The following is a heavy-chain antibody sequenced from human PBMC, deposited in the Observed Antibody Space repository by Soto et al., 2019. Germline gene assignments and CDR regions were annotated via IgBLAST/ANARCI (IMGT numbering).Heavy chain of an antibody. CDR2: ISWNSGSI. V-gene: IGHV3-9*01. Sequence: GGSLRLSCAASGFTFDDYAMHWVRQAPGKGLEWVSGISWNSGSIGYADSVKGRFTISRDNAKNSLYLQMNSLRAEDTALYYCAKVRPNSYYYGSGSLLGAFDIWGQGTMVTVSS. D-gene: IGHD3-10*01. J-gene: IGHJ3*02. CDR1: GFTFDDYA. CDR3: AKVRPNSYYYGSGSLLGAFDI.